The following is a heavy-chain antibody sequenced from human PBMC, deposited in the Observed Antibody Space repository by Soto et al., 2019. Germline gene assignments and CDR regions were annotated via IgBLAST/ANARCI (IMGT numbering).Heavy chain of an antibody. CDR2: IYYSGST. J-gene: IGHJ4*02. V-gene: IGHV4-39*07. CDR1: GGSISSSSYY. D-gene: IGHD7-27*01. CDR3: ARDRELGRVFDY. Sequence: SETLSLTCTVSGGSISSSSYYWGWIRQPPGKGLEWIGSIYYSGSTYYNPSLKSRVTISVDTSKNQFSLKLSSVTAADTAVYYCARDRELGRVFDYWGQGTLVTVSS.